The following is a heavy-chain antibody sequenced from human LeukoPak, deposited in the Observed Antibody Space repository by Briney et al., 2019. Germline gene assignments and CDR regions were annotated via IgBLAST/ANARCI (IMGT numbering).Heavy chain of an antibody. D-gene: IGHD3-22*01. CDR1: GFTFSNYW. CDR2: IKQDGSEK. Sequence: GGSLRLSCAASGFTFSNYWMSWVRQAPGKGLERVANIKQDGSEKYYVDSVKGRFTISRDNAENSLYLQMNSLRADDTAVYYCARDRALYDRSGYYYTEDDHWGQGTLVTVSS. CDR3: ARDRALYDRSGYYYTEDDH. J-gene: IGHJ4*02. V-gene: IGHV3-7*01.